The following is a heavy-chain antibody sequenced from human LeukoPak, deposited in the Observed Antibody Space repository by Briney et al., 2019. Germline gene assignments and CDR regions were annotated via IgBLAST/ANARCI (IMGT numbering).Heavy chain of an antibody. CDR1: GGSISSYY. J-gene: IGHJ4*02. Sequence: SETLSLTCTVSGGSISSYYWSWIRQPPGKGLEWIGYIYYSGSTNYNPSLKSRVTISVDTSKNQFSLKLSSVTAADTAVYYCARYRPGYYFDYWGQGTLITVSS. D-gene: IGHD1-14*01. CDR2: IYYSGST. V-gene: IGHV4-59*01. CDR3: ARYRPGYYFDY.